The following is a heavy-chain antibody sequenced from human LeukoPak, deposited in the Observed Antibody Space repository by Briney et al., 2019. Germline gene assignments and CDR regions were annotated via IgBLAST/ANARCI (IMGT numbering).Heavy chain of an antibody. D-gene: IGHD1-1*01. CDR1: GGSISSGGYY. Sequence: PSETLSLTCTVSGGSISSGGYYWSWIRQPPGKGLEWIGYIYYSGSTYYNPSLKSRVTISVDTSRNQFSLKLSSVTAADTAVYYCARWKGLSDAFDIWGQGTMVTVSS. CDR2: IYYSGST. V-gene: IGHV4-30-4*01. CDR3: ARWKGLSDAFDI. J-gene: IGHJ3*02.